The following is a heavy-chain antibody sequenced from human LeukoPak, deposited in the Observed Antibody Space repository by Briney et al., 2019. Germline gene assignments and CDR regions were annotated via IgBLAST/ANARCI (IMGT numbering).Heavy chain of an antibody. CDR3: AKDQDRVTTVPYYFDY. V-gene: IGHV3-30*18. Sequence: GSLRLSCAASGFSFSRYEMNWVRQAPGKGVEWVALISYDGSNNYYADSVKGRLTISRDNSKNTLYLQMNSLRAEDTAVYYCAKDQDRVTTVPYYFDYWGQGTLVTVSS. D-gene: IGHD4-17*01. J-gene: IGHJ4*02. CDR2: ISYDGSNN. CDR1: GFSFSRYE.